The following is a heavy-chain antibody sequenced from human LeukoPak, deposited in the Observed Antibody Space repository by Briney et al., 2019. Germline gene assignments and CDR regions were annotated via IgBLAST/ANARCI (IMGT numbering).Heavy chain of an antibody. J-gene: IGHJ3*02. D-gene: IGHD1-1*01. CDR2: ISYSGST. CDR3: ARGVHDADAFDI. Sequence: SETLSLTCTVSGGSISSYYWSWVRQPPGKGLEWIGYISYSGSTNYNPSLKSRITISVDRSKNQFSLKLSSVTAADTAVYYCARGVHDADAFDIWGQGTMVTVSS. V-gene: IGHV4-59*12. CDR1: GGSISSYY.